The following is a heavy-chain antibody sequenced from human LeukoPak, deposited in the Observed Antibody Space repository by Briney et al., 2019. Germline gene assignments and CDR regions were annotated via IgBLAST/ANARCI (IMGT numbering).Heavy chain of an antibody. CDR3: ARSLKVSAALDVFDI. D-gene: IGHD2-2*01. V-gene: IGHV3-21*01. J-gene: IGHJ3*02. Sequence: GSLRLSCAASEFTFSSHSMNWVRQAPGKGLEWVSSISRSGGSIYYADSLKGRFTISRDNAKNSLYLQMNSLRVEDTAVYFCARSLKVSAALDVFDIWGQGTMVTVSS. CDR1: EFTFSSHS. CDR2: ISRSGGSI.